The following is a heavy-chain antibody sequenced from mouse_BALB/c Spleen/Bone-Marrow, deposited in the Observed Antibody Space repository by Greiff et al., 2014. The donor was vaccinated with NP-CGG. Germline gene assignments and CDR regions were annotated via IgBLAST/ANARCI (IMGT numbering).Heavy chain of an antibody. Sequence: DVHLVESGGGLVQPGGSRKLSCAASGFTFSSFGMHWVRQAPEKGLEWVAYIGSGSTAIFYADTVKGRFTISRDNPKNTLFLQMTSLRSEDTAMYYCTRGGNWDDFDVWGAGTTVTVSS. CDR1: GFTFSSFG. J-gene: IGHJ1*01. CDR3: TRGGNWDDFDV. V-gene: IGHV5-17*02. D-gene: IGHD4-1*01. CDR2: IGSGSTAI.